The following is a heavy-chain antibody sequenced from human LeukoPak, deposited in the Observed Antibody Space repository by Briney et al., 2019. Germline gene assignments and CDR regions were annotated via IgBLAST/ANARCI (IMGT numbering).Heavy chain of an antibody. J-gene: IGHJ4*02. CDR1: GYAFTGYY. V-gene: IGHV1-2*02. CDR3: ARGVGATIHFDY. CDR2: INPNSGGT. D-gene: IGHD1-26*01. Sequence: ASVKVSCKASGYAFTGYYMHWVRQAPGQGLEWMGWINPNSGGTNYAQKFQGRVTMTRDTSISTAYMELSRLRSDDTAVYYCARGVGATIHFDYWGQGTLVTVSS.